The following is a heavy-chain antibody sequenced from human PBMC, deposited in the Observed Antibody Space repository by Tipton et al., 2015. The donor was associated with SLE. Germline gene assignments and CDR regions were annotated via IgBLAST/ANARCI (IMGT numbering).Heavy chain of an antibody. V-gene: IGHV3-73*01. Sequence: GSLRLSCAASGFTFSGSAMHWVRQASGKGLEWVGRIRSKANSYATAYAASVKGRFTISRDDSKNTAYLQMNSLKTEDTAVYYCTRSVVVAAPTDYWGQGTLVTVSS. CDR3: TRSVVVAAPTDY. CDR2: IRSKANSYAT. CDR1: GFTFSGSA. J-gene: IGHJ4*02. D-gene: IGHD2-15*01.